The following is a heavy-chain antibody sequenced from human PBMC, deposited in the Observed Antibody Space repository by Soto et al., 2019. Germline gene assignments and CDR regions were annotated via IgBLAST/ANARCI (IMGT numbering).Heavy chain of an antibody. V-gene: IGHV3-23*01. J-gene: IGHJ4*02. D-gene: IGHD3-3*01. Sequence: GGSLRLSCAASGFTFSTYAMSWVRQAPGKGLEWVSGICGSGDCTHYADSVKGRFTISRDNSKNTLYLQMNSLRAEDTAVYYFARVAGYYDFWSDYYGYYFDDWGQGTLVTVSS. CDR2: ICGSGDCT. CDR1: GFTFSTYA. CDR3: ARVAGYYDFWSDYYGYYFDD.